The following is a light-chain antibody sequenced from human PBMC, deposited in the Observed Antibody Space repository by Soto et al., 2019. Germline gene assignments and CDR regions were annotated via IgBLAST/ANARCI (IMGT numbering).Light chain of an antibody. CDR2: EIN. CDR1: SSDVGGYNY. J-gene: IGLJ3*02. V-gene: IGLV2-14*01. Sequence: QSALTQPRSVSGSPGQSVTISCTGTSSDVGGYNYVSWYQQHPGKAPKLLIYEINTRPSGVSNRFSGSKSGTTASLTISWLQAEEEGDYYSRSFTIRSTLLFGGGTKLTVL. CDR3: RSFTIRSTLL.